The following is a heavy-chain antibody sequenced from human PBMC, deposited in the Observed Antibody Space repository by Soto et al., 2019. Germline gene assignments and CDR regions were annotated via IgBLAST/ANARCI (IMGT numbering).Heavy chain of an antibody. D-gene: IGHD3-10*01. CDR1: GGSFSGYY. J-gene: IGHJ5*02. CDR3: ARGRYYGSGSYYTWFDP. CDR2: INHSGST. Sequence: QVQLQQWGAGLLKPSETLSLTCAVYGGSFSGYYWSWIRQPPGKGLEWIGEINHSGSTNYNPSLKSRVTISVDTSKNQFSLKLSSVTAADTAVYYCARGRYYGSGSYYTWFDPWGQGTLVTVSS. V-gene: IGHV4-34*01.